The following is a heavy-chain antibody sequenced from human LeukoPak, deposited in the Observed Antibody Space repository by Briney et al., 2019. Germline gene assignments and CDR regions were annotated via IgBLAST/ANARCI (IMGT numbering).Heavy chain of an antibody. V-gene: IGHV3-30*04. CDR1: GFSFRSYA. J-gene: IGHJ4*02. CDR2: IANDGRDK. Sequence: GGSLRLSCAASGFSFRSYAMHRVRQAPGKGLEWVTVIANDGRDKKYADSVRGRFTISRDNSKNTVYLQMDSLRVEDMAVYYCAKDSKITSADYYFDYWGLGTLVTVSS. D-gene: IGHD6-13*01. CDR3: AKDSKITSADYYFDY.